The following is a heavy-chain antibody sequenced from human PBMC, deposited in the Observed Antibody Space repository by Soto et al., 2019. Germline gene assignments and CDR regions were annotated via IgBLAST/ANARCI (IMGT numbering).Heavy chain of an antibody. CDR3: ASDSKNRQDGMDV. CDR2: ISVIGDYT. J-gene: IGHJ6*02. Sequence: GGSLRLSCEVSGFTFSSYSINWVRQAPGKGLEWVSSISVIGDYTFYADSVKGRFTISRDNAKNSLFLQMDSLRAEDTAVYFCASDSKNRQDGMDVWGQGTTVTVSS. D-gene: IGHD6-13*01. CDR1: GFTFSSYS. V-gene: IGHV3-21*01.